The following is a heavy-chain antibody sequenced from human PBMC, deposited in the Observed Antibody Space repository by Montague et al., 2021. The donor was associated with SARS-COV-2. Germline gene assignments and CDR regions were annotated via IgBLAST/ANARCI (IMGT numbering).Heavy chain of an antibody. D-gene: IGHD4-17*01. CDR3: ARLRSGDQTEFDY. J-gene: IGHJ4*02. Sequence: QSGAEVKKPGGSLKISCKVSGYGFTNHWIAWVRQMPGKGPEWLGIVYGGDSDTKYSPSFQGHVTMSADKSVSTAFLQWSSLKASDTAIYYCARLRSGDQTEFDYWGQGTLVTVSS. V-gene: IGHV5-51*03. CDR2: VYGGDSDT. CDR1: GYGFTNHW.